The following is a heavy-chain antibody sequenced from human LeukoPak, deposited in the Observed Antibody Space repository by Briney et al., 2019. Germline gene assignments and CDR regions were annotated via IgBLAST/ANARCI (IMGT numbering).Heavy chain of an antibody. V-gene: IGHV3-30*18. Sequence: GGSLRLSCVASGFTFSSYGMHWVRQAPGKGPEWVAVISYDGSDRYYANFVKGRFTISRDNSKNTLFLQMNSLRVEDTAPYYCAKSVAIYFYYGLDVWGQGTTVTVSS. CDR1: GFTFSSYG. CDR3: AKSVAIYFYYGLDV. J-gene: IGHJ6*02. CDR2: ISYDGSDR. D-gene: IGHD3-3*01.